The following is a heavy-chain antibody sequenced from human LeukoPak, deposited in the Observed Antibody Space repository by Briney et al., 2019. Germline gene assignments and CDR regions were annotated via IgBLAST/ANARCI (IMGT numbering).Heavy chain of an antibody. D-gene: IGHD6-25*01. CDR2: TSYDGNEK. Sequence: PGGSLRLSCAASGFSFSSFGMHWVRQAPGKGLEWVTVTSYDGNEKYYADSVKGRFTISRDNSENTVYLQMNSLRAEDTAVYYCATGGTRAATGRMGFWGRGTLVTVSS. V-gene: IGHV3-30*03. J-gene: IGHJ4*02. CDR1: GFSFSSFG. CDR3: ATGGTRAATGRMGF.